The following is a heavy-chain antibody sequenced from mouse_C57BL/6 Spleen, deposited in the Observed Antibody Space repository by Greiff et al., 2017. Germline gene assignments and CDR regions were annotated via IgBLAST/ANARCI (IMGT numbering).Heavy chain of an antibody. CDR1: GYTFTDYY. Sequence: EVQLQQSGPELVKPGASVKISCKASGYTFTDYYMNWVKQSHGKSLEWIGDINPNNGGTSYNQKFKGKAKLTVDKSSSTAYMELLSLTSEYSAVYYCARFRDYGYSYYYDYWGQGTTLTVSS. J-gene: IGHJ2*01. D-gene: IGHD2-2*01. CDR3: ARFRDYGYSYYYDY. CDR2: INPNNGGT. V-gene: IGHV1-26*01.